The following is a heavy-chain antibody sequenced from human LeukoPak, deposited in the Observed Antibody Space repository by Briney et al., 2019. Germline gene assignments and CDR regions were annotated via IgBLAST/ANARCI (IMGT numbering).Heavy chain of an antibody. CDR3: ARERLSYRGYHNWFDP. CDR2: INHSGST. CDR1: GGSFSGYY. V-gene: IGHV4-34*01. D-gene: IGHD3-22*01. Sequence: SETLSLTCAVYGGSFSGYYWSWIRQPPGKGLEWIGEINHSGSTNYNPSLKSRVTISVDTSKNQFSLKLSSVTAADTAVYYCARERLSYRGYHNWFDPWGQGTLVTVSS. J-gene: IGHJ5*02.